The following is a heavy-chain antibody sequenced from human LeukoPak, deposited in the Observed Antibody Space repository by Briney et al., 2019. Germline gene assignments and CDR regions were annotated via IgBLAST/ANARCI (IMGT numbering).Heavy chain of an antibody. D-gene: IGHD4-17*01. CDR3: AIDWATLTGLDY. CDR2: IYFSGRT. J-gene: IGHJ4*02. V-gene: IGHV4-39*02. CDR1: GGSISSSSYY. Sequence: SETLSLTCTVSGGSISSSSYYWGWIRQPPGKGVEWIGSIYFSGRTYYHPSLKSRVTISVDTSQNQFSLKLSSVTGAGTAVYYCAIDWATLTGLDYCGEGTLVTVSS.